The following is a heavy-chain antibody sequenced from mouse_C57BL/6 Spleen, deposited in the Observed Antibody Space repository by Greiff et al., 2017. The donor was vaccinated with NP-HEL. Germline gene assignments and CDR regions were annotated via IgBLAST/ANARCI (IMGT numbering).Heavy chain of an antibody. V-gene: IGHV2-6*01. CDR1: GFSLTSYG. CDR2: IWGVGST. CDR3: ARDDGGFYYYAMDY. Sequence: VKLVESGPGLVAPSQCLSITCTVSGFSLTSYGVDWVRQSPGKGLAWLGVIWGVGSTNYNSALKSRLSISKDNSKSQVVLKMNSLQTDDTAMYYCARDDGGFYYYAMDYWGQGTSVTVSS. J-gene: IGHJ4*01.